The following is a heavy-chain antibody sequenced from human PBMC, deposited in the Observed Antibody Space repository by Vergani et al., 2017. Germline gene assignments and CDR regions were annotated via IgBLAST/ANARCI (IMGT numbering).Heavy chain of an antibody. Sequence: EVQLVESGGGLVQPGGSLRLSCAASGFTFSSYSMNWVRQAPGKGLEWVSYISSSSSTIYYADSVKGRFTISSDNAKNSLYLQMNSLRAEDTAVYYCAREPIGQWPGPADYWGQGTLVTVSS. V-gene: IGHV3-48*04. D-gene: IGHD6-19*01. CDR2: ISSSSSTI. CDR3: AREPIGQWPGPADY. CDR1: GFTFSSYS. J-gene: IGHJ4*02.